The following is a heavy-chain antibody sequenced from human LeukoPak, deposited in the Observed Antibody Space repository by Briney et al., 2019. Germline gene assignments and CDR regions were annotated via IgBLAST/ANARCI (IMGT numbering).Heavy chain of an antibody. V-gene: IGHV4-34*01. D-gene: IGHD1-26*01. Sequence: SETLSLTCAVYGGSFSGYYWSWIRQPPGKGLEWIGEINHSGSTNYNPSLKSRVTISVDTSKNQFSLKLSSVTAADTAVYYCARGDGSYYMDYWGQGTLVTASS. CDR2: INHSGST. CDR3: ARGDGSYYMDY. CDR1: GGSFSGYY. J-gene: IGHJ4*02.